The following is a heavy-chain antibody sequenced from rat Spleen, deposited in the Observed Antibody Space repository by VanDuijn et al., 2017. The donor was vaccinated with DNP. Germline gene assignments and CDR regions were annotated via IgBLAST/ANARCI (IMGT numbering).Heavy chain of an antibody. Sequence: EVQLVESGGDLMQPGRSLKLPCVASGFTLNTYWMTWIRQVPGKGLEWVASINTDGGSTYYPDSVKGRFTISRDNAKSTLYLQMDSLRAEDTATYYCARHGRVTTVATYWYFDFWGPGTMVTVSS. CDR3: ARHGRVTTVATYWYFDF. J-gene: IGHJ1*01. CDR1: GFTLNTYW. CDR2: INTDGGST. V-gene: IGHV5-31*01. D-gene: IGHD1-3*01.